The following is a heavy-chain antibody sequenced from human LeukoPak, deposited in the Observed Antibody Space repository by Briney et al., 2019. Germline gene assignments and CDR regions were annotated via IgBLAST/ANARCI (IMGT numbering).Heavy chain of an antibody. CDR1: GFTFSSYA. CDR2: NSGSGGST. J-gene: IGHJ3*02. Sequence: GGSLRLSCAASGFTFSSYAMSWVRQAPEKGLEGVNANSGSGGSTYYADSVKGRYHIHRDNSKNTMYLEMNSMRVEDPAVYYCAKEVGVDGEHYDFWSGYGPQRRLGAFDIWGQGTMVTVSS. V-gene: IGHV3-23*01. CDR3: AKEVGVDGEHYDFWSGYGPQRRLGAFDI. D-gene: IGHD3-3*01.